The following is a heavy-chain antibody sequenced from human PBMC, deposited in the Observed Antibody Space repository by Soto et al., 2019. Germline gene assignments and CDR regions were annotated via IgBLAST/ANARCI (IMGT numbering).Heavy chain of an antibody. V-gene: IGHV3-7*03. J-gene: IGHJ4*02. Sequence: GGSLRLSCAASGFTFSSYWMSWVRQAPGKGLEWVANIKQDGSEKYYVDSVKGRFTISRDNAKNSLYPQMNSLRAEDTAVYYCARDKTLLRYFDWTPSYYFDYWGQGTLVTVSS. D-gene: IGHD3-9*01. CDR1: GFTFSSYW. CDR2: IKQDGSEK. CDR3: ARDKTLLRYFDWTPSYYFDY.